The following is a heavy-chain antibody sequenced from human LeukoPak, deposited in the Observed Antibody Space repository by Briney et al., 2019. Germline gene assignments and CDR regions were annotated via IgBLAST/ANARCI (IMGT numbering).Heavy chain of an antibody. CDR1: GFTFNIYW. V-gene: IGHV3-74*01. CDR2: ISSDGSIT. Sequence: GGSLRLSCAASGFTFNIYWMHWVRQAPGKGLVWVSLISSDGSITSYADSVKGRFTISRDNAKNSLYLQMNSLRAEDTAVYYCAREKSGTTSYYFDYWGQGTLVTVSS. J-gene: IGHJ4*02. D-gene: IGHD1-1*01. CDR3: AREKSGTTSYYFDY.